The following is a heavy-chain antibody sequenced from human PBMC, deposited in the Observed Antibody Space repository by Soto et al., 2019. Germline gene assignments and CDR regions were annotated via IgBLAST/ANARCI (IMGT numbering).Heavy chain of an antibody. CDR2: IGTAGDT. Sequence: GGSVRLSCAASGFTFSSYDMHWVRQATGKGLEWVSAIGTAGDTYYPGSVKGRFTISRENAKNSLYLQMNSLRAGDTAVYYCARGYPFYYYMDVWGKGTTVTVSS. J-gene: IGHJ6*03. D-gene: IGHD6-13*01. CDR1: GFTFSSYD. V-gene: IGHV3-13*01. CDR3: ARGYPFYYYMDV.